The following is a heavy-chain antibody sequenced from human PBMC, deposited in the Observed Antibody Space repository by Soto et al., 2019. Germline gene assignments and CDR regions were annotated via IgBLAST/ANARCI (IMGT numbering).Heavy chain of an antibody. CDR3: AIVFKLEGFDY. Sequence: QVQLVESGGGVVQPGRSLRLSCAASGFTFGSYAMHWVRQAPGKGLEWVAVISYDGSNKYYADSVKGRFTISRDNSKNMLYLQMNSLRAEDTAVYYCAIVFKLEGFDYWGQGSLVTVSS. V-gene: IGHV3-30-3*01. CDR1: GFTFGSYA. J-gene: IGHJ4*02. CDR2: ISYDGSNK. D-gene: IGHD3-3*01.